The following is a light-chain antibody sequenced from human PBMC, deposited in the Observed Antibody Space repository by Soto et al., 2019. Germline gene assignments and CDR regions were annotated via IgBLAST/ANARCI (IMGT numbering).Light chain of an antibody. Sequence: EIVLTQSPGTLSLSPGERATLSCRASQSVSSSYLAWYQQKPGQAPRLLIYGASSRATGIPDRFSGSGSGTDFTLTISRLQPEDFAVYYCQQYDSSPFTFGQGTTVEIK. CDR1: QSVSSSY. V-gene: IGKV3-20*01. CDR3: QQYDSSPFT. CDR2: GAS. J-gene: IGKJ2*01.